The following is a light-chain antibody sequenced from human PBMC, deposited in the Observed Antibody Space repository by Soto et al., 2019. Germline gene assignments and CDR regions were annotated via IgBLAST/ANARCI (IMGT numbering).Light chain of an antibody. CDR1: SSNIGSNA. J-gene: IGLJ3*02. CDR3: AAWGDSLNTWV. CDR2: SDD. V-gene: IGLV1-44*01. Sequence: QSVLTQPPSASGTPGQRVDFSCSGSSSNIGSNAVSWYQHFPGTAPKVLIYSDDQRPSGVPDRFSGSKSGTSASLAISGLRAEDEADYFCAAWGDSLNTWVFGGGTKLTVL.